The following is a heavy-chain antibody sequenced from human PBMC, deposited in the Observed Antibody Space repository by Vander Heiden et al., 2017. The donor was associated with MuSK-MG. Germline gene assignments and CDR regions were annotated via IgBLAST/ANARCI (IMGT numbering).Heavy chain of an antibody. CDR2: INHSGST. CDR3: ASRHGDAFDI. V-gene: IGHV4-34*01. Sequence: QVQLQQWGAGLLKRAETLSLTCAVYCGSFSGYYWSWIRQPPGKGLEWIGEINHSGSTNYNPSLKSRVTISVDTSKNQFSLKLSSVTAADTAVYYCASRHGDAFDIWGQGTMVTVSS. CDR1: CGSFSGYY. J-gene: IGHJ3*02.